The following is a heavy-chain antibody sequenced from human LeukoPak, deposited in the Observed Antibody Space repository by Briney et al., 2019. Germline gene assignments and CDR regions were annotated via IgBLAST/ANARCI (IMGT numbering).Heavy chain of an antibody. CDR3: ARGLGSIAMFDP. V-gene: IGHV4-59*01. CDR2: IHYSGST. D-gene: IGHD3-10*01. CDR1: SGSISSYN. J-gene: IGHJ5*02. Sequence: SETLSLTCTVSSGSISSYNWSWIRQPPGKGLEWIGYIHYSGSTNYNPSLKSRVSVSVETSKNQFSLKLSSVTAADTAVYYCARGLGSIAMFDPWGQGTLVTVSS.